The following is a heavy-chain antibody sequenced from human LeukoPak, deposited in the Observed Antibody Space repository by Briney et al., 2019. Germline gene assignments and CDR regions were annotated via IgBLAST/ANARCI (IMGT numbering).Heavy chain of an antibody. D-gene: IGHD3-10*02. CDR3: TRRYYYVRDAFDI. CDR1: GFTFSNAW. Sequence: PGGSLRLSCAASGFTFSNAWMSWVRQAPGKGLEWVGRIKSKTDGGTTDCAAPVKGRFTISRDDSKKTLYLQMNSLKTEDTAVYYCTRRYYYVRDAFDIWGQGTMVTVSS. V-gene: IGHV3-15*01. CDR2: IKSKTDGGTT. J-gene: IGHJ3*02.